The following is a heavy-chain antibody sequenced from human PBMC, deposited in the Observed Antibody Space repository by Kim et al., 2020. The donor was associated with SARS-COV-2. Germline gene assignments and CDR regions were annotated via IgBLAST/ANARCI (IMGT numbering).Heavy chain of an antibody. D-gene: IGHD3-10*01. CDR3: ARPLYGSGSYYDRYSYYGMDV. J-gene: IGHJ6*02. Sequence: SVKVSCKASGGTFSSYAISWVRQAPGQGLEWMGRIIPILGIANYAQKFQGRVTITADKSTSTAYMELSSLRSEDTAVYYCARPLYGSGSYYDRYSYYGMDVWGQGTTVTVSS. V-gene: IGHV1-69*04. CDR2: IIPILGIA. CDR1: GGTFSSYA.